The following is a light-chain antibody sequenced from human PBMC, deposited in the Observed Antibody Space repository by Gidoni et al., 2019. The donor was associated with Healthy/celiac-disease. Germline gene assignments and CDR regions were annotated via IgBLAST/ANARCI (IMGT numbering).Light chain of an antibody. Sequence: DIQMTQSPSSVSASVGDRVTITCRESQGISSWLALYQQKPGKAPKLLIYAASSLQSGVPSRFSGSGSGTDFTLTISSLQPEDFATYYCQQANSFSLTFGGGTKVEIK. CDR3: QQANSFSLT. V-gene: IGKV1-12*01. CDR1: QGISSW. CDR2: AAS. J-gene: IGKJ4*01.